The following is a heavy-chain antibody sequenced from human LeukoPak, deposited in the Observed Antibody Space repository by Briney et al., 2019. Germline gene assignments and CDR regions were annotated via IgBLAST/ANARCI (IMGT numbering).Heavy chain of an antibody. CDR3: ARVVRDGYKTYYFDY. D-gene: IGHD5-24*01. CDR2: INPNSGGT. CDR1: GYTFTSYY. J-gene: IGHJ4*02. V-gene: IGHV1-2*06. Sequence: ASVKVSCKASGYTFTSYYMHWVRQAPGQGLEWIGRINPNSGGTNYAQKFQGRVTMTRDTSISTAYMELSRLRSDDTAVYYCARVVRDGYKTYYFDYWGQGTLVTVSS.